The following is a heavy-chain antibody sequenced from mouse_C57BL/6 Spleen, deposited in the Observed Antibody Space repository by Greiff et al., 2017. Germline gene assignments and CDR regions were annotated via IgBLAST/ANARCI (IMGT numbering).Heavy chain of an antibody. CDR3: ATLDGYPWYFDV. J-gene: IGHJ1*03. D-gene: IGHD2-3*01. V-gene: IGHV1-82*01. CDR1: GYAFSSSW. CDR2: IYPGDGDT. Sequence: QVQLQQSGPELVKPGASVKISCKASGYAFSSSWMNWVKQRPGKGLEWIGRIYPGDGDTNYNGKFKGKATLTADKSSSTAYMQLSSLTSEDSAVYVCATLDGYPWYFDVWGTGTTVTVSS.